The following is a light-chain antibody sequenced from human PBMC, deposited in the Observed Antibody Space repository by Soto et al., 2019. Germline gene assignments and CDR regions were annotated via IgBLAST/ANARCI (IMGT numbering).Light chain of an antibody. J-gene: IGLJ1*01. CDR2: EGS. V-gene: IGLV2-23*01. Sequence: QAVVTQPASVSGSPGQSITISCTGTSSDVGSYNLVSWYQQHPGKAPKPMIYEGSKRPSGVSNRFSGSKSVNTASLKISGLQAEDEADYYCCSYAGSSTWVFGTGTKVTVL. CDR1: SSDVGSYNL. CDR3: CSYAGSSTWV.